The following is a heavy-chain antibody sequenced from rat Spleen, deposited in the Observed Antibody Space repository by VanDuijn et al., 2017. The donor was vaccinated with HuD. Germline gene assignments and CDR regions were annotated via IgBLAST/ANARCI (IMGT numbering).Heavy chain of an antibody. D-gene: IGHD1-2*01. CDR3: ARWGYSRPLDVMDA. Sequence: EVQLQESGPGLVKPSQSLSLTCSVTGYSITSSYRWNWIRKFPGNKLEWMGYINSAGSTNYNPSLKSRISITRDTSKNQVFLQVNSVTTEDTATYYCARWGYSRPLDVMDAWGQGASVTVSS. CDR1: GYSITSSYR. J-gene: IGHJ4*01. V-gene: IGHV3-3*01. CDR2: INSAGST.